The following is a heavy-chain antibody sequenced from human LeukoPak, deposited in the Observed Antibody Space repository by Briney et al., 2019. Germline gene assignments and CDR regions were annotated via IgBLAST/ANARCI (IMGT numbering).Heavy chain of an antibody. D-gene: IGHD3-9*01. CDR1: GGSISSYY. Sequence: SETLSLTCTVSGGSISSYYWSWIRQPPGKGLEWIGYIYYSGSTYYNPSLKSRVTISVDTSKNQFSLKLSSVTAADTAVYYCARYYPLRYFGGRWFDPWGQGTLVTVSS. V-gene: IGHV4-59*12. J-gene: IGHJ5*02. CDR3: ARYYPLRYFGGRWFDP. CDR2: IYYSGST.